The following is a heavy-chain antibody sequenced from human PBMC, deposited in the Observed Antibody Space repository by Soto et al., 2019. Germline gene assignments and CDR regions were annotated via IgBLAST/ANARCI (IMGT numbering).Heavy chain of an antibody. V-gene: IGHV3-23*01. CDR3: AKDRRTLPFDY. J-gene: IGHJ4*02. CDR1: GFTFSSYG. Sequence: PGGSLRLSCAASGFTFSSYGMSWVRQAPGKGLEWVSAISGSGSSTWYADSVKGRFTISRDISRNTLYLQMNGLRVEDTAVYYCAKDRRTLPFDYWGQGTLVTVSS. CDR2: ISGSGSST.